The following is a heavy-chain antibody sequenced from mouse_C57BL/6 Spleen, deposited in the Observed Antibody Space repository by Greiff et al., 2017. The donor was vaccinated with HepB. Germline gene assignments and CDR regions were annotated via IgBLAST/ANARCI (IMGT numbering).Heavy chain of an antibody. D-gene: IGHD2-4*01. J-gene: IGHJ3*01. CDR3: ARDEIYNDYLFAY. CDR1: GYTFTDYN. CDR2: INPNNGGT. V-gene: IGHV1-22*01. Sequence: EVLLQQSGPELVKPGASVKMSCKASGYTFTDYNMHWVKQSHGKSLEWIGYINPNNGGTSYNQKFKGKVTLTVNKSSSTAYMERRSLTSEDSAVYYSARDEIYNDYLFAYWGQGTLVTVSA.